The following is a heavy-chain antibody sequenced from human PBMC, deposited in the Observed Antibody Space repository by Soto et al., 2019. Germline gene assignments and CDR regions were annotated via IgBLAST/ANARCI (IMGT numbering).Heavy chain of an antibody. D-gene: IGHD3-10*01. CDR1: GDSISSSRHY. CDR3: VRHLGAGYFGDSGPDY. J-gene: IGHJ4*02. CDR2: IYYSGSS. Sequence: PSETLALTCTVSGDSISSSRHYWGWIRQPPGKGLEWIGSIYYSGSSYYNPSLKSRVTISVDTSKNHFSLRLTSVTAADSGVYYCVRHLGAGYFGDSGPDYWGQGILVTVSS. V-gene: IGHV4-39*02.